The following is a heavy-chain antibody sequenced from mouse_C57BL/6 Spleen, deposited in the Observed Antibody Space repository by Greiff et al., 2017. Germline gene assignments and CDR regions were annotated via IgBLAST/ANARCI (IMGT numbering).Heavy chain of an antibody. CDR3: ARNGNPYYAMDY. J-gene: IGHJ4*01. CDR1: GYTFTSYW. Sequence: QVQLQQPGAELVKPGASVKLSCKASGYTFTSYWMQWVKQRPGQGLEWIGEIDPSDSYTNYNQKFKGKATLTVDTSSSTAYMQLSSLTSEDSAVYYCARNGNPYYAMDYWGQGTSVTVSS. V-gene: IGHV1-50*01. CDR2: IDPSDSYT. D-gene: IGHD2-1*01.